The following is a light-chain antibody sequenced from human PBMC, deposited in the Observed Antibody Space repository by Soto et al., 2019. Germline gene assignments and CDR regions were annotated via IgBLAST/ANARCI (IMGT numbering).Light chain of an antibody. CDR2: RNN. CDR1: SSNIGSNY. V-gene: IGLV1-47*01. Sequence: QSVLTQPPSASGTPEQTVSISCSGSSSNIGSNYVSWYQQLPGTAPKLLIYRNNQRPSGVPERLSGSKSGTSASLAISGLRSEDEADYYCAAWDDSVSGPNYVFGTGTKVTVL. J-gene: IGLJ1*01. CDR3: AAWDDSVSGPNYV.